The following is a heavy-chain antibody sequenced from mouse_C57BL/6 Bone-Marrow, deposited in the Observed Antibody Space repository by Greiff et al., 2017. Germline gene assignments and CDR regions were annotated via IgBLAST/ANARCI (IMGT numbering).Heavy chain of an antibody. CDR1: GYTFTDHT. V-gene: IGHV1-78*01. D-gene: IGHD2-1*01. CDR3: ARCLGKNYYAMDY. J-gene: IGHJ4*01. Sequence: VQLQQSDAELVKPGASVKISCKVSGYTFTDHTIHWMKQRPEQGLEWIGYIYPRDGSTKYNEKFKGKATLTADKSSSTAYVQLNSLASEDSAVYFCARCLGKNYYAMDYWGQGTSVTVSS. CDR2: IYPRDGST.